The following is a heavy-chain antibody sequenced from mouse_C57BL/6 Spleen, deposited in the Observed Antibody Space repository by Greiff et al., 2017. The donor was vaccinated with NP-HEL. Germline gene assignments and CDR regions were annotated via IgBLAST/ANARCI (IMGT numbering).Heavy chain of an antibody. J-gene: IGHJ1*03. CDR2: IWTGGGE. D-gene: IGHD2-5*01. CDR3: ARNLADYSNLYWYFDV. Sequence: QVQLQQSGPGLVAPSQSLSITCTVSGFSLTSYAISWVRQPPGKGLEWLGVIWTGGGENYNSALKSRLTISKDNSKSHVFLQMNSLQTDDTARYYCARNLADYSNLYWYFDVWGTGTTVTVSS. V-gene: IGHV2-9-1*01. CDR1: GFSLTSYA.